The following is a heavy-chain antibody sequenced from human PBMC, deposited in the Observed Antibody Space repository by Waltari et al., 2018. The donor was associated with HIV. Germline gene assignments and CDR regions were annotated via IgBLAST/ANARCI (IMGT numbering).Heavy chain of an antibody. CDR3: AILSGSFDI. CDR1: GFPFNSYA. Sequence: QVHLVASGGGVVQPGGSLRLSCAASGFPFNSYAIHWFRQAPGKGLEWVAVISYDGGNKYYADSVKGRFIISRDNSKNTLYLQLNSLRAEDKAVYYCAILSGSFDIWGQGTRVSVSS. V-gene: IGHV3-30-3*01. J-gene: IGHJ3*02. D-gene: IGHD1-20*01. CDR2: ISYDGGNK.